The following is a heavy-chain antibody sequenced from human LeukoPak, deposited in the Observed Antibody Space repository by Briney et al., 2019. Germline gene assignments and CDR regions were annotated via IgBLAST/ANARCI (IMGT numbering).Heavy chain of an antibody. CDR3: ARGGDSSWIDY. J-gene: IGHJ4*02. V-gene: IGHV4-59*01. CDR2: IYYSGST. CDR1: GGSISSYY. D-gene: IGHD6-19*01. Sequence: SETLSLTCTVSGGSISSYYWSWIRQPPGKGLEWIGYIYYSGSTNYNPSLKSRVTISVATSKNQFSLKLGSVTAADTAVYYCARGGDSSWIDYWGQGTLVTVSS.